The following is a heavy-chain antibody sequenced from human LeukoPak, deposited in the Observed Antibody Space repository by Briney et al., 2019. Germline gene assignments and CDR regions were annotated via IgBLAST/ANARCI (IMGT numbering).Heavy chain of an antibody. J-gene: IGHJ5*02. V-gene: IGHV4-39*01. D-gene: IGHD2-8*01. CDR1: SGSIGSSSNY. CDR3: ARASFNVVFGNWFDP. Sequence: SETLSLTCTVSSGSIGSSSNYWGWIRQAPGKGLEWIGNVYYSGSTFYNPSLKSRVAISVDTSKNQFSLKLRSVTAADTAIYYCARASFNVVFGNWFDPWGQGTLVTVSS. CDR2: VYYSGST.